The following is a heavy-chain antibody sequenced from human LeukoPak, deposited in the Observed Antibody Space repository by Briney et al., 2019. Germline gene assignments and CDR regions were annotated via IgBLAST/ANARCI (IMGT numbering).Heavy chain of an antibody. J-gene: IGHJ4*02. V-gene: IGHV3-23*01. Sequence: GGSLRLSCAASNFPFNSFAVHWVRQAPGKGLEWVSAISGSGGSTYYADSVKGRFTISRDNSKNTLYLQMNSLRAEDTAVYYCADVDYWGQGTLVTVSS. CDR1: NFPFNSFA. CDR3: ADVDY. CDR2: ISGSGGST.